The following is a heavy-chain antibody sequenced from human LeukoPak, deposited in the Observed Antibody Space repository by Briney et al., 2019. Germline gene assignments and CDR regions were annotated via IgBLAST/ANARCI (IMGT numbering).Heavy chain of an antibody. CDR3: ARVTGYMTEDYFDY. D-gene: IGHD6-13*01. J-gene: IGHJ4*02. CDR2: IYYSGST. CDR1: GGSINSYY. V-gene: IGHV4-59*01. Sequence: SETLSLTCTVSGGSINSYYWSWIRQPPGKGLEWIGYIYYSGSTNYNPSLKSRVTISVDTSKNQFSLRLSSVTAANTAVYYCARVTGYMTEDYFDYWGQGTLITVSS.